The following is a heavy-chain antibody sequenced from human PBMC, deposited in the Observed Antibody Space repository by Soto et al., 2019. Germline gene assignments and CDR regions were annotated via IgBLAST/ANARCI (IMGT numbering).Heavy chain of an antibody. Sequence: GGSLRLSCAASGFTFSSYWMHWVRQAPGKGLVWVSRINSDGSSTSYADSVKGRFTISRDNAKNTLYLQMNSLRAEDTAVYYCASLPVDTAMGWAIDYWGQGTLVTVSS. J-gene: IGHJ4*02. D-gene: IGHD5-18*01. CDR3: ASLPVDTAMGWAIDY. CDR2: INSDGSST. CDR1: GFTFSSYW. V-gene: IGHV3-74*01.